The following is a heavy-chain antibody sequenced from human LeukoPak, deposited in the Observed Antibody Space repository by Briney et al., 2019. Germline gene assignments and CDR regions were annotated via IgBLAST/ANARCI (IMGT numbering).Heavy chain of an antibody. V-gene: IGHV1-2*02. J-gene: IGHJ5*02. Sequence: ASVKVSCKASGYTFTGYYIHWVRQAPGQGLEWMGWINPNSGGTNYAQKFQGRVTMTRDTSISTAYMELSRLRSDDTAVYYCARGYCSSTSCYDWLDPWGQGTLVTVSS. CDR2: INPNSGGT. CDR3: ARGYCSSTSCYDWLDP. D-gene: IGHD2-2*01. CDR1: GYTFTGYY.